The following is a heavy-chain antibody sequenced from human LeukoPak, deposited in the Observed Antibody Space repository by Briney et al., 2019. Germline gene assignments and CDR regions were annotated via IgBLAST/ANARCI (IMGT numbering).Heavy chain of an antibody. CDR2: ISYSGST. CDR1: GGSISSGSYS. V-gene: IGHV4-61*01. D-gene: IGHD2-15*01. Sequence: SETPSLTCAVSGGSISSGSYSWSWIRQPPGQGLEWIGYISYSGSTNYNPSLKSRVTISVDIDTSKNQFSLKLSSVTAADTAVYYCARRRDYCSGGSCYHYFDSWGQGTLVTVSS. J-gene: IGHJ4*02. CDR3: ARRRDYCSGGSCYHYFDS.